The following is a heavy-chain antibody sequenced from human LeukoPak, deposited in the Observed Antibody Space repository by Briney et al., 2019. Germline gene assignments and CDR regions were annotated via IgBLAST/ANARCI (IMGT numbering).Heavy chain of an antibody. D-gene: IGHD6-19*01. CDR3: ATYSTGFDI. CDR2: INHRGST. CDR1: GGSFSDYY. Sequence: SETLSLTCAVYGGSFSDYYWTWIRQPPGKGLEWIGEINHRGSTHYNPSLKSRVTISVDTSKKQFSLKLSSVTAADTVVYYCATYSTGFDIWGQGTVVTVSS. J-gene: IGHJ3*02. V-gene: IGHV4-34*01.